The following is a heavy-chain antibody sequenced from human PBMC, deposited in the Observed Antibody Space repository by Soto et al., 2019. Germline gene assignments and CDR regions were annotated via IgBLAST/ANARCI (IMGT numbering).Heavy chain of an antibody. J-gene: IGHJ6*03. CDR3: ARTKVTTPTLDYMDV. CDR1: GFTFSSYG. V-gene: IGHV3-33*01. Sequence: GGSLRLSCAASGFTFSSYGMHWVRQAPGKGLEWVAVIWYDGSNKYYADSVKGRFTISRDNSKNTLYLQMNSLRAEDTAVYYCARTKVTTPTLDYMDVWGKGTTVTVSS. D-gene: IGHD4-17*01. CDR2: IWYDGSNK.